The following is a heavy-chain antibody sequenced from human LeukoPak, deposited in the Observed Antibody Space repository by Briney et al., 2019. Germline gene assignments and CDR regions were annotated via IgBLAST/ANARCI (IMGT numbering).Heavy chain of an antibody. Sequence: GASVKVSCKASGGTFSSYAISWVRQAPGQGLEWMGRIIPILGIANYAQKFQGRVTMTTDTSTSTAYMELRSLRSDDTAVYYCARDSYYYDSSGPWGQGTLVTVSS. J-gene: IGHJ5*02. CDR1: GGTFSSYA. D-gene: IGHD3-22*01. CDR3: ARDSYYYDSSGP. CDR2: IIPILGIA. V-gene: IGHV1-69*04.